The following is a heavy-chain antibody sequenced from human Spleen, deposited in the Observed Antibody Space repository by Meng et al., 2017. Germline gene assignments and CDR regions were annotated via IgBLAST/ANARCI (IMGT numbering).Heavy chain of an antibody. CDR1: GGSIRSGTCH. CDR2: IYYSGST. J-gene: IGHJ4*02. CDR3: ARDARVAGDF. D-gene: IGHD6-19*01. V-gene: IGHV4-39*07. Sequence: SETLSLTCTVSGGSIRSGTCHWGWIRQPPGKGLEWIGSIYYSGSTYFNPSLKSRVTISVDTSKNQFSLKLTSVTAADTAVYYCARDARVAGDFWGQGTLVTVSS.